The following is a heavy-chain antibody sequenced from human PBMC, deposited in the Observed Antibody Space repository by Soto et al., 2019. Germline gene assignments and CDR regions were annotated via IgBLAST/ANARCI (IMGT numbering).Heavy chain of an antibody. D-gene: IGHD6-19*01. V-gene: IGHV3-66*01. J-gene: IGHJ5*02. CDR1: GFTVSSNY. CDR2: IYTGGST. Sequence: EVQLVESGGGLVQPGGSLRLSCAASGFTVSSNYMSWVRQAPGKGLEWVSVIYTGGSTYYADSVKGRFTISRDNSKNTLYLQMNSLRAEDPAVYYCARVGYSSGWFRSWGQGTLVTVSS. CDR3: ARVGYSSGWFRS.